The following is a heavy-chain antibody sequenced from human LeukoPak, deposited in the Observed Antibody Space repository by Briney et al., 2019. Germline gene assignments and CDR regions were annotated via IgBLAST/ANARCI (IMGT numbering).Heavy chain of an antibody. CDR1: GFTFSSYG. V-gene: IGHV3-30*19. CDR2: ISDDGRHN. CDR3: ARVYLERLTAGYFDH. D-gene: IGHD2-8*01. J-gene: IGHJ4*02. Sequence: GGSLRLSCAASGFTFSSYGMHWVRQAPGKGPERVAVISDDGRHNYYADSVKGRFTISRDNSKSTLYLQMNSLRDDDSAAYFCARVYLERLTAGYFDHWGQGTQVTVSP.